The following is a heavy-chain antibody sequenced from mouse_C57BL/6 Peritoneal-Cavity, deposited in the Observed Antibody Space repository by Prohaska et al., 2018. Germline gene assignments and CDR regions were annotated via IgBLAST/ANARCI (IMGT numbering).Heavy chain of an antibody. CDR3: TSQGYDYGYYYARDY. D-gene: IGHD2-4*01. CDR1: GYTFTSYW. V-gene: IGHV1-5*01. CDR2: IYPGNSDT. Sequence: EVQLQQSGTVLARPGASVKMSCKTSGYTFTSYWMHWVKQRPGQGLEWIGAIYPGNSDTSYNQKFKGKAKRTAVTSASTAYMELSSLTNEDSAVYYCTSQGYDYGYYYARDYWGQGTSVTVSS. J-gene: IGHJ4*01.